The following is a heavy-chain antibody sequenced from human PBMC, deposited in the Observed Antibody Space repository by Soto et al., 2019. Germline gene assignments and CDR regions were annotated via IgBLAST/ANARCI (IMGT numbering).Heavy chain of an antibody. CDR1: GYTFTSYD. Sequence: QVQLVQSGAEVKKPGASVKVSCKASGYTFTSYDINWVRQATGQGLEWMGWMNPNSGNTGYAQKFQGRVTMTRNTSISTAYMELSSLRSEDTAVYYCARGRRMIVVVKVGYYFDYWGQGTLVTVSS. CDR2: MNPNSGNT. D-gene: IGHD3-22*01. J-gene: IGHJ4*02. V-gene: IGHV1-8*01. CDR3: ARGRRMIVVVKVGYYFDY.